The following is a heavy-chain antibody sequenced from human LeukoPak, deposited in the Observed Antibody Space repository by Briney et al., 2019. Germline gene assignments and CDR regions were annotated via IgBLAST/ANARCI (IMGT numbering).Heavy chain of an antibody. J-gene: IGHJ4*02. D-gene: IGHD3-10*01. CDR1: GFTFSSYG. V-gene: IGHV3-30*02. CDR2: IRYDGSNK. Sequence: GGSLRLSCAASGFTFSSYGMHWVRQAPGKGLEWVAFIRYDGSNKYYADSVKGRFTISRGNSKNTLYLQMNSLRAEDTAVYYCAKDRNGSGSYSYYFDYWGQGTLVTVSS. CDR3: AKDRNGSGSYSYYFDY.